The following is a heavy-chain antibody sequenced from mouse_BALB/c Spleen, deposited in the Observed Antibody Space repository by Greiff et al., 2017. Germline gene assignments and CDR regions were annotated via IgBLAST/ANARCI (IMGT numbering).Heavy chain of an antibody. V-gene: IGHV3-2*02. CDR2: ISYSGST. J-gene: IGHJ4*01. Sequence: ESGPGLVKPSQSLSLTCTVTGYSITSDYAWNWIRQFPGNKLEWMGYISYSGSTSYNPSLKSRISITRDTSKNQFFLQLNSVTTEDTATYYCARWPNYYGSSYYYAMDYWGQGTSVTVSS. CDR1: GYSITSDYA. D-gene: IGHD1-1*01. CDR3: ARWPNYYGSSYYYAMDY.